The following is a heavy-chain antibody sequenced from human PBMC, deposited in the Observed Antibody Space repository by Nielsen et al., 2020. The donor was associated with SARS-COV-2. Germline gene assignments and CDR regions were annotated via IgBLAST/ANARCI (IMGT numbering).Heavy chain of an antibody. CDR3: ARSGYNDY. Sequence: GESLKISCAASGFTFSDYYMSWIRQSPGKGLKWVSSISSSSSTIYYADSVKGRFTISRDNAKNSLYLQMNSLRDEDTAVYYCARSGYNDYWGQGTLVTVSS. D-gene: IGHD5-12*01. J-gene: IGHJ4*02. V-gene: IGHV3-11*04. CDR1: GFTFSDYY. CDR2: ISSSSSTI.